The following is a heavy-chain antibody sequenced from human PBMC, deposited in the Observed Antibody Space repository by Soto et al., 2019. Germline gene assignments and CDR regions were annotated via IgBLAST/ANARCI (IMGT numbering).Heavy chain of an antibody. V-gene: IGHV3-30-3*01. Sequence: GGSLRLSCAASGFTFSSYAMHWVRQAPGKGLEWVAVISYDGSNKYYADSVKGRFTISRDNSKNTLYLQMNSLRAEDTAVYYCARVLVAGTYRYYYGMDVWGQGTTVTVSS. D-gene: IGHD6-19*01. CDR3: ARVLVAGTYRYYYGMDV. J-gene: IGHJ6*02. CDR2: ISYDGSNK. CDR1: GFTFSSYA.